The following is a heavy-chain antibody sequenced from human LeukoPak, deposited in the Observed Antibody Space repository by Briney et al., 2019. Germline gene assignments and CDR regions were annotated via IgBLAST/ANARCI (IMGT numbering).Heavy chain of an antibody. V-gene: IGHV3-11*01. CDR3: ARDQDGYNLIPPYYMDV. CDR2: ISSSGSTI. D-gene: IGHD5-24*01. J-gene: IGHJ6*03. Sequence: PGGFLRLSCAASGFTFSDYYMSWIRRAPGKGLEWVSYISSSGSTIYYADSVKGRFTISRDNAKNSLYLQMNSLRAEDTAVYYCARDQDGYNLIPPYYMDVWGKGTTVTVSS. CDR1: GFTFSDYY.